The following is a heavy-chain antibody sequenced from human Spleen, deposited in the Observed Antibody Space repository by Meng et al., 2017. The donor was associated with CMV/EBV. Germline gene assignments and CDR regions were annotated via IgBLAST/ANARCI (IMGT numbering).Heavy chain of an antibody. CDR2: INPNGGGT. Sequence: ASVKVSCKASGYTFTGYYVHWVRQAPGQGLEWMGWINPNGGGTNYAQQFQGRVTLTRDTSINTGYMELTRLTSDDTAVYYCARDNNWGPDYWGQGTLVTVSS. V-gene: IGHV1-2*02. D-gene: IGHD7-27*01. CDR1: GYTFTGYY. CDR3: ARDNNWGPDY. J-gene: IGHJ4*02.